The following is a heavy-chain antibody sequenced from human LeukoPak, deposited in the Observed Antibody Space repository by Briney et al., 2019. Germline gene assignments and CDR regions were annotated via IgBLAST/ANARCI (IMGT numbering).Heavy chain of an antibody. J-gene: IGHJ5*02. CDR2: ISWNSGSI. V-gene: IGHV3-9*01. D-gene: IGHD2-2*01. CDR3: AKSSAAMSRWFDP. CDR1: GFTFDDYA. Sequence: GRSLRLSCAASGFTFDDYAMHWVRQAPGKGLEWVSGISWNSGSIGYADSVKGRFTISRDNAKNSLYLQMNSLRAEDTALYYCAKSSAAMSRWFDPWGQGTLVTVSS.